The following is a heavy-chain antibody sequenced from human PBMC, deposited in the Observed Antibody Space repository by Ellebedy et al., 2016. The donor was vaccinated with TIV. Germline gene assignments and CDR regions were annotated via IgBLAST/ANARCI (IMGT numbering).Heavy chain of an antibody. CDR3: SARKGPATPFDY. J-gene: IGHJ4*02. CDR1: GLIFSSYA. D-gene: IGHD2-2*01. V-gene: IGHV3-23*01. CDR2: ISAGGDYT. Sequence: GESLKISCAASGLIFSSYAMTWVRQAPGKGLEWVSIISAGGDYTNYADSLRGRFTISRANSKNMLYLQLNSLRAEDTALYYCSARKGPATPFDYWGQGTLVTVSS.